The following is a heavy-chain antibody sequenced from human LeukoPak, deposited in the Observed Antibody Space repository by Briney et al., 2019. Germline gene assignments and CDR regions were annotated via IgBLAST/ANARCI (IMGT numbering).Heavy chain of an antibody. CDR2: MNPNSGNT. Sequence: ASVKVSCTASGYTFTSYDINWVRQATGQGLEWMGWMNPNSGNTGYAQKFQGRVTITRNTSISTAYMELSSLRSEDTAVYYCARYKQQPNAFDIWGQGTMVTVSS. J-gene: IGHJ3*02. CDR1: GYTFTSYD. V-gene: IGHV1-8*03. CDR3: ARYKQQPNAFDI. D-gene: IGHD6-13*01.